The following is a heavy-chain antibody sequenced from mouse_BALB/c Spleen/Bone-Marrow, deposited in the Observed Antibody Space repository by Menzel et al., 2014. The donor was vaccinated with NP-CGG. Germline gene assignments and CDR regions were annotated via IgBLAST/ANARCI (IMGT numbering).Heavy chain of an antibody. J-gene: IGHJ2*01. Sequence: EVQLQQSGGGLVQPGGSLRLSCTTSGFTFTDYYVSWVRQPPGKALEWLGFIRNKANGNTTEYSASVKGRFTISRDNSQSILYLQMNTLRAEDSATYYCARDSRHLDYWGQGTTLTVSS. CDR3: ARDSRHLDY. CDR1: GFTFTDYY. CDR2: IRNKANGNTT. V-gene: IGHV7-3*02.